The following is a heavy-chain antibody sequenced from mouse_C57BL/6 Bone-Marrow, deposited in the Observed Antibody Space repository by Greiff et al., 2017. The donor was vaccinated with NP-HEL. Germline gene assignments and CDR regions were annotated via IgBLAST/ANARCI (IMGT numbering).Heavy chain of an antibody. CDR2: IHPNSGST. CDR1: GYTFTSYW. J-gene: IGHJ2*01. CDR3: ARWRYYEDY. V-gene: IGHV1-64*01. Sequence: QVQLQQSGAELLKPGASVKLSCKASGYTFTSYWMHWVKQRPGQGLEWIGMIHPNSGSTNYNEKFKSKATLTVDKSSSTAYMQLSSLTSEDSAVYYCARWRYYEDYWGQGTTLTVSS. D-gene: IGHD1-1*01.